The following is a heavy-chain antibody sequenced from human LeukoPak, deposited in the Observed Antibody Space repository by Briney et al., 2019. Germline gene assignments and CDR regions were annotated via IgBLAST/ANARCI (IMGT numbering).Heavy chain of an antibody. V-gene: IGHV3-30*18. Sequence: PGRSLRLSCAASGFTFRSYDMHWVRQAPGKGLEWVAVILYDGSKKYYADSVKGRFTISRDNSKNTLYLQMNSLRGEDTAVYYCAKIVGSGDYWGQGTLVTVSS. D-gene: IGHD1-26*01. J-gene: IGHJ4*02. CDR2: ILYDGSKK. CDR3: AKIVGSGDY. CDR1: GFTFRSYD.